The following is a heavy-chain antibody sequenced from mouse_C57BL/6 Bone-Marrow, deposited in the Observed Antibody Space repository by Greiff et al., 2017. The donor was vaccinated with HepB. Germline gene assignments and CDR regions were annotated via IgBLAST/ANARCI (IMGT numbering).Heavy chain of an antibody. Sequence: EVMLVESGGGLVKPGGSLKLSCAASGFTFSSYAMSLVRQTPEKRLEWVATISDGGSYTYYPDNVKGRFTISRDNAKNNLYLQMSHLKSEDTAMYYCARVPSYYGYLFAYWGQGTLVTVSA. J-gene: IGHJ3*01. CDR3: ARVPSYYGYLFAY. V-gene: IGHV5-4*03. CDR2: ISDGGSYT. CDR1: GFTFSSYA. D-gene: IGHD2-9*01.